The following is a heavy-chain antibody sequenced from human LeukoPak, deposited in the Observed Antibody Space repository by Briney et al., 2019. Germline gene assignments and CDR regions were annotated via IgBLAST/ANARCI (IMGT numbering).Heavy chain of an antibody. D-gene: IGHD5-12*01. Sequence: GGSLRLSCAASGFTSRSYWMHWVRQAPGKGLVWVSRISSDGSSTSYADSVKGRFTISRDNAKDSLYLQMNSLRAEDTAVYYCARDPGSGYEEHFDYWGQGTLVTVSS. CDR3: ARDPGSGYEEHFDY. V-gene: IGHV3-74*01. J-gene: IGHJ4*02. CDR2: ISSDGSST. CDR1: GFTSRSYW.